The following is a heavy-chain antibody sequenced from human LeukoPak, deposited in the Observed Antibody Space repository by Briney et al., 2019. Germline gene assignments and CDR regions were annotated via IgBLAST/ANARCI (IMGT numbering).Heavy chain of an antibody. Sequence: GGSLRLSCAASGFTFSDYYMSWIRQAPGKGLEWVSYISSSGSTIYYADSVKGRFTISRDNAKNSLYLKMNSLRAEDTAVYYCARYFDWLLTRVDYWGQGTLVTVSS. CDR3: ARYFDWLLTRVDY. V-gene: IGHV3-11*01. CDR2: ISSSGSTI. D-gene: IGHD3-9*01. CDR1: GFTFSDYY. J-gene: IGHJ4*02.